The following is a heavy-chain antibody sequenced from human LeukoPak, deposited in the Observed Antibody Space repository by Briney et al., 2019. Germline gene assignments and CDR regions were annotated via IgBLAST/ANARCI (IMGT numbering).Heavy chain of an antibody. V-gene: IGHV3-30*18. D-gene: IGHD4-17*01. Sequence: PGGSLRLSCVGSGFRFSGYGMHWVRQAPGKGLEWVAVISNDGSNKYYTDSVKGRFTISRDNSKNTLYLQINSLRPEDTAVYYCAKGRDYGDYVQGYWGQGTLVTVSS. J-gene: IGHJ4*02. CDR3: AKGRDYGDYVQGY. CDR2: ISNDGSNK. CDR1: GFRFSGYG.